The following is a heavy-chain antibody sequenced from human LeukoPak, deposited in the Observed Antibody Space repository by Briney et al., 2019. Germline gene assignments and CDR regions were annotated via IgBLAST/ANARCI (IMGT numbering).Heavy chain of an antibody. J-gene: IGHJ4*02. CDR2: SHNSGST. CDR1: GGSITNFY. CDR3: AREMNYYDSTGYYLHYLDY. Sequence: PSETLSLTCTVSGGSITNFYWSWIRQAPGKGLEWIGYSHNSGSTDYAPSLKGRVTISVDTSKNQLSLKRSSVTAADTAVYYCAREMNYYDSTGYYLHYLDYWGQGTLVTVSS. D-gene: IGHD3-22*01. V-gene: IGHV4-59*01.